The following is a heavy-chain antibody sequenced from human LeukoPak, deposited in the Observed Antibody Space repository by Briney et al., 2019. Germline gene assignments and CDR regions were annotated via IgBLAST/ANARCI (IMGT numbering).Heavy chain of an antibody. J-gene: IGHJ4*02. CDR1: GLTVSRNY. D-gene: IGHD5-18*01. Sequence: PGGSLRLSCEVSGLTVSRNYMTWVRQAPGKGLEWVSIVYSGGTTYYADSVKGRFTISRDNSRNILHLQMNSLRAEDTAVYYCASGYNFGLDYWGQGTLLTVS. CDR3: ASGYNFGLDY. CDR2: VYSGGTT. V-gene: IGHV3-53*01.